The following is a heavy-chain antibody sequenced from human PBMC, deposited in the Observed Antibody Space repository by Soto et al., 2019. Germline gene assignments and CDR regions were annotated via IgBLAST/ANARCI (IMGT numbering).Heavy chain of an antibody. D-gene: IGHD5-12*01. CDR3: ARDPATISTNYYYYGMDV. J-gene: IGHJ6*02. CDR2: IWYDGSNK. Sequence: GGSLRLSCAASGFTFSSYGMHWVRQAPGKGLEWVAVIWYDGSNKYYADSVKGRFTISRDNSKNTLYLQMNSLRAEDTAVYYCARDPATISTNYYYYGMDVWGQGTTVTVSS. CDR1: GFTFSSYG. V-gene: IGHV3-33*01.